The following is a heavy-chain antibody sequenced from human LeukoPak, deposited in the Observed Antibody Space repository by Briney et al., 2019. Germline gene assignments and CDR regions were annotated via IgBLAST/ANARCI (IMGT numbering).Heavy chain of an antibody. CDR3: ARGSNTVTTKDWFDH. V-gene: IGHV3-74*03. D-gene: IGHD4-17*01. CDR1: GFTFSAYW. CDR2: INTYGTTT. Sequence: GGSLRLSCAASGFTFSAYWMHWVRQVPGEGLVCVAHINTYGTTTTYGDSVEGRFTISRDNAENALYLEMNSLRDDDTAVYYCARGSNTVTTKDWFDHWGQGTQVTVSS. J-gene: IGHJ5*02.